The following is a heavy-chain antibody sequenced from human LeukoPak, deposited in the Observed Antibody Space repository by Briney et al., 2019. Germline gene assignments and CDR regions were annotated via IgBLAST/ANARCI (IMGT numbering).Heavy chain of an antibody. J-gene: IGHJ6*02. Sequence: GGSLRLSCAASGFTFSSYAMSWVRQAPGKGLEWVSTISGSSRSTCYADSVKGRFAISRDNSKNTLYLQMNSLRAEDTAVYFCAKGIYDMDVWGQGTTVTVSS. CDR3: AKGIYDMDV. CDR2: ISGSSRST. V-gene: IGHV3-23*01. CDR1: GFTFSSYA.